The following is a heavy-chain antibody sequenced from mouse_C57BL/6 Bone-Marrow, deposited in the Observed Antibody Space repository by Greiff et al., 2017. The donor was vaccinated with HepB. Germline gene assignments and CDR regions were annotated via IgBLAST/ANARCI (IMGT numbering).Heavy chain of an antibody. J-gene: IGHJ1*03. D-gene: IGHD1-1*01. V-gene: IGHV1-64*01. CDR3: ASSGTTVVEDWYFDV. CDR2: IHPNSGST. CDR1: GYTFTSYW. Sequence: VQLQQPGAELVKPGASVKLSCKASGYTFTSYWMHWVKQRPGQGLEWIGMIHPNSGSTNYNEKFKSKATLTVDKSSSTAYMQLSSLTSEDSAVYYCASSGTTVVEDWYFDVWGTGTTVTVSS.